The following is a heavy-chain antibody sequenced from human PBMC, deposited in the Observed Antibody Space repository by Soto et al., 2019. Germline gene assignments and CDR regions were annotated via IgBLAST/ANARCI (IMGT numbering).Heavy chain of an antibody. D-gene: IGHD6-13*01. CDR2: ISYDGSNK. CDR1: GFTFSSSG. Sequence: GGSLRLACAASGFTFSSSGMHWVRQAPGKGLEWVAVISYDGSNKYYADSVKGRFTISRDNSKNTLYLQMNSLRAEDTAVYYCANGAAAGTSPNYYYGMDVWGQGTTVTVSS. V-gene: IGHV3-30*18. CDR3: ANGAAAGTSPNYYYGMDV. J-gene: IGHJ6*02.